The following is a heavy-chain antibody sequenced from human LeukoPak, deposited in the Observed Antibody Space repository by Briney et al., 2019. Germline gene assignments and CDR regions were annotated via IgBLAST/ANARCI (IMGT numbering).Heavy chain of an antibody. CDR2: IYYSGST. Sequence: NPSETLSLTCTVSGGSISSGGYYWSWIRQHPGKGLEWIGYIYYSGSTYYNPSLKSRVTISVDTSKNQFSLKLSSVTAADTAVYYCATTTVTTQADYWGQGTLVTVSS. J-gene: IGHJ4*02. D-gene: IGHD4-17*01. CDR1: GGSISSGGYY. CDR3: ATTTVTTQADY. V-gene: IGHV4-31*03.